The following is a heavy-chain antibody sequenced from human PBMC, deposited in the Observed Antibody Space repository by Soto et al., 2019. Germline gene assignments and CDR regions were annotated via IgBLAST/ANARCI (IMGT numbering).Heavy chain of an antibody. CDR3: ARSWNYYYYYGMDV. V-gene: IGHV3-21*01. J-gene: IGHJ6*02. CDR1: GFTFSSYS. CDR2: ISSSSSYI. Sequence: EVQLVESGGGLVKPGGSLRLSCAASGFTFSSYSMNWFRQAPGKGLEWVSSISSSSSYIYYADSVKGRFTISRDNAKNSLYLQMNRLRAEDTAVYYCARSWNYYYYYGMDVWGQGTTVTVSS. D-gene: IGHD3-3*01.